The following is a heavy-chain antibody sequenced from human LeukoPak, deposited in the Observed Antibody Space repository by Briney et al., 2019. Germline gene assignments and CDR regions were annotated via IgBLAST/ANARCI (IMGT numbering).Heavy chain of an antibody. CDR2: IKQDGSEK. J-gene: IGHJ4*02. D-gene: IGHD6-6*01. V-gene: IGHV3-7*01. CDR3: ARDFMSSSSPKLTVDY. CDR1: GFTFSSYW. Sequence: GGSLRLSCAASGFTFSSYWMSWVRQAPGKGLEWVANIKQDGSEKYYVDSVKGRFTISRDNAKNSLYLQMNSPRAEDTAVYYCARDFMSSSSPKLTVDYWGQGTLVTVSS.